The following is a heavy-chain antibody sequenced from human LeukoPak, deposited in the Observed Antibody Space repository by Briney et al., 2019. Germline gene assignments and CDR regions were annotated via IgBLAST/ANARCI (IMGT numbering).Heavy chain of an antibody. D-gene: IGHD3-10*01. J-gene: IGHJ4*02. CDR2: IYTSGST. CDR3: ARADVLLWFGEFHFDY. CDR1: GGSISSYY. Sequence: SETLALTCTVSGGSISSYYWGWIRQPAGKGLEWIGRIYTSGSTYYNPSLKSRVTISVDTSKNQFSLKLSSVTAADTAVYYCARADVLLWFGEFHFDYWGQGTLVTVSS. V-gene: IGHV4-4*07.